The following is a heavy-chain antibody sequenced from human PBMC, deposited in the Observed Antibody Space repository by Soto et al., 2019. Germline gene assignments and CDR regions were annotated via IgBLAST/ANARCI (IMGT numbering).Heavy chain of an antibody. V-gene: IGHV3-21*01. CDR1: GFTFSSYS. Sequence: GGSLRLSCAASGFTFSSYSMSLVRQAPGKGLEWVSSISSSSSYIYYADSVKGRFTISRDNAKNSLYLQMNSLRAEDTAVYYCARVDDFWSGPPGSWGQGTLVTVSS. CDR2: ISSSSSYI. D-gene: IGHD3-3*01. J-gene: IGHJ5*02. CDR3: ARVDDFWSGPPGS.